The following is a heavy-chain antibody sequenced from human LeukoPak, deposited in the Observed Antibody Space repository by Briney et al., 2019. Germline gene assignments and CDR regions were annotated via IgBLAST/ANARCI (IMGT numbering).Heavy chain of an antibody. Sequence: GGSLRLSCAASGFTFDDYAMYWVRQGPGKGLEWVSGISWNSGSTAYADSVKGRFTISRDNAKNSLYLQMNSLTAEDMALYYCAKATGYSYGYPDFWGQGALVTVSS. J-gene: IGHJ4*02. CDR2: ISWNSGST. V-gene: IGHV3-9*03. D-gene: IGHD5-18*01. CDR1: GFTFDDYA. CDR3: AKATGYSYGYPDF.